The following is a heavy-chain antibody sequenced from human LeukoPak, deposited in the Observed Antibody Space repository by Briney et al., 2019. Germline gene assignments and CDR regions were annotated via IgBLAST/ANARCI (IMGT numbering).Heavy chain of an antibody. CDR1: GGSISSYY. D-gene: IGHD5-12*01. J-gene: IGHJ4*02. CDR2: IYYSGST. CDR3: ARLGYSGYDYPSYFDY. Sequence: PSETLSLTCTVSGGSISSYYWSWIRQPPGKGLEWIGYIYYSGSTNYNPSLKSRVTISVDTSKNQFSLKLSSVTAADTAVYYCARLGYSGYDYPSYFDYWGQGTLVTVSS. V-gene: IGHV4-59*01.